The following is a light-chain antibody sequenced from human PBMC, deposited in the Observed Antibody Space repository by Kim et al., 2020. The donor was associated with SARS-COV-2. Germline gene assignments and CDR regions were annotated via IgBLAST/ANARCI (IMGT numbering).Light chain of an antibody. Sequence: QLVLTQSPSASASLGTSVKLTCTLSGGHTNYAIAWYQQQPKKGPRFLMRLTTDGRHKKGDGIPDRFSGSTSGAERYLTISSLQSEDEADYFCQAWDTHTPIFGGGTQLTVL. CDR3: QAWDTHTPI. J-gene: IGLJ2*01. V-gene: IGLV4-69*01. CDR2: LTTDGRH. CDR1: GGHTNYA.